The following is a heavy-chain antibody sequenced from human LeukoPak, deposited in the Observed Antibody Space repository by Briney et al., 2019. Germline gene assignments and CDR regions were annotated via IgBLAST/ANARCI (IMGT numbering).Heavy chain of an antibody. CDR1: GYTFVSYD. CDR3: TRGPPNWGYDF. D-gene: IGHD7-27*01. V-gene: IGHV1-8*01. Sequence: XSVKVSCKASGYTFVSYDINWVRQATGQGPEWMGWMSPKSGNTGYAQKFQGRVTMTRDTSINTAYMELSGLISEDTAVYYCTRGPPNWGYDFWGQGTLVTVSS. CDR2: MSPKSGNT. J-gene: IGHJ4*02.